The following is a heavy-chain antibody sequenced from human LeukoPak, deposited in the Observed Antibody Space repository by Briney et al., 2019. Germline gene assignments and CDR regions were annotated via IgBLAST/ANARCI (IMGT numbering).Heavy chain of an antibody. CDR2: IYYSGGT. V-gene: IGHV4-59*12. J-gene: IGHJ4*02. Sequence: SETLSLTCTMSGGSMSSYYWSWIRQPPGKGLEWIAYIYYSGGTNHNPSLKSRVTISVDTTKNQFSLKLSSVTAADTAVYYCARGTFRYSSDFDYWGQGTLVTVSS. CDR3: ARGTFRYSSDFDY. CDR1: GGSMSSYY. D-gene: IGHD6-25*01.